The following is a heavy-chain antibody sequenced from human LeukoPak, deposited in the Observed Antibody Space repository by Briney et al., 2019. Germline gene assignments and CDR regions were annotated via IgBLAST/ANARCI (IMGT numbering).Heavy chain of an antibody. CDR2: IGSSGGT. V-gene: IGHV3-23*01. CDR1: GFTFNSYV. CDR3: AKVSSGADY. Sequence: HPGGSLRLSCAAAGFTFNSYVMAWVRQAPGRGLDWVSSIGSSGGTSYPDSVKGRFTISRDNSKNTLYLQMNSLRAEDTAIYYCAKVSSGADYWGQGTLVTVSS. D-gene: IGHD6-19*01. J-gene: IGHJ4*02.